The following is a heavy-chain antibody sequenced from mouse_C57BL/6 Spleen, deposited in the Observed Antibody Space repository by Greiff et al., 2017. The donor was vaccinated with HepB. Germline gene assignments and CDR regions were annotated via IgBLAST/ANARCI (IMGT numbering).Heavy chain of an antibody. CDR3: ASQIYYDYDGAIDY. CDR2: IYPGDGDT. V-gene: IGHV1-82*01. Sequence: VQLQQSGPELVKPGASVKISCKASGYAFSSSWMNWVKQRPGKGLEWIGRIYPGDGDTNYNGKFKGKATLTADKSSSTAYMQLSSLTSEDSAVYYCASQIYYDYDGAIDYWGQGTPLTVSS. D-gene: IGHD2-4*01. CDR1: GYAFSSSW. J-gene: IGHJ2*01.